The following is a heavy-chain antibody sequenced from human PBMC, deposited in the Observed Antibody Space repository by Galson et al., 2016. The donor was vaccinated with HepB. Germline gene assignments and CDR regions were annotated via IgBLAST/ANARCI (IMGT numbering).Heavy chain of an antibody. Sequence: QSGAEVKKPGDSLKISCRTFGYSSTNYWIGWVRQMPGKGLEWLGIIYPGDSDTTSSPSFQGQVNISVDKSISTAYLQWSGLRAPDTAVYYCARHRRPGYFCMDVWGKGTTVTVSS. V-gene: IGHV5-51*01. CDR3: ARHRRPGYFCMDV. D-gene: IGHD1-14*01. CDR2: IYPGDSDT. CDR1: GYSSTNYW. J-gene: IGHJ6*03.